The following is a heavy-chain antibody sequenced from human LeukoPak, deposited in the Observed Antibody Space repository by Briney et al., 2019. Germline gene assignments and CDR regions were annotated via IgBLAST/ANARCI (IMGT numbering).Heavy chain of an antibody. D-gene: IGHD6-13*01. CDR2: IYYSGNT. Sequence: SETLSLTCTVSGVSISSSNSYWGWIRQPPGKGLEWIGSIYYSGNTYYNASLKSQVSISIDTSKNQFSLRLTSVTAADTAVYYCARLGIAAAGTRGYYYYYMDVWGKGTTVTISS. CDR3: ARLGIAAAGTRGYYYYYMDV. J-gene: IGHJ6*03. CDR1: GVSISSSNSY. V-gene: IGHV4-39*01.